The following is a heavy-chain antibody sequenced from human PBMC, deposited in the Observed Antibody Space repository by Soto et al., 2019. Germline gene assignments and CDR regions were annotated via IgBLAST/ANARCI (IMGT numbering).Heavy chain of an antibody. CDR2: IIPIFGTA. D-gene: IGHD2-2*01. J-gene: IGHJ6*02. Sequence: SVKVSCKASGGTFSSYAISWVRQAPGQGLEWMGGIIPIFGTANYAQKFQGRVAITADKSTSTAYMELSSLRSEDTAVYYCARDPRPVDIVVVPAAPDGMDVWGQGTTVTVSS. CDR1: GGTFSSYA. CDR3: ARDPRPVDIVVVPAAPDGMDV. V-gene: IGHV1-69*06.